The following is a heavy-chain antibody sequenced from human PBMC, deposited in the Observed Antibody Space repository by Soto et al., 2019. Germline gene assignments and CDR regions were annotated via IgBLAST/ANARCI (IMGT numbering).Heavy chain of an antibody. CDR2: IYHTGNA. D-gene: IGHD3-22*01. CDR3: ARDFFDSSDYTTNWFDP. Sequence: SETLSLTCSVSGDSISNSRFYWAWIRQPPGEGLEWIGSIYHTGNAYYNPSLKSRVTISVDTSKNQFSLKLTSVTAADAALYYCARDFFDSSDYTTNWFDPCGQGTLVTVSS. CDR1: GDSISNSRFY. J-gene: IGHJ5*02. V-gene: IGHV4-39*01.